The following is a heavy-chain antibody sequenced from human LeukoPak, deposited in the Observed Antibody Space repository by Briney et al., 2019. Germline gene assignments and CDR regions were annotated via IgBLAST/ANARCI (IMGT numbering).Heavy chain of an antibody. Sequence: GGSLRLSCAASGFTFSSYWMHWVRQAPGKGLVWVSRITSDGSSISYADSVKGRFTISRDNAKNSLYLQMDTLRAEDTAVYYCARDAGYNSFDHWGQGTLVTVSS. CDR3: ARDAGYNSFDH. CDR1: GFTFSSYW. CDR2: ITSDGSSI. J-gene: IGHJ5*02. V-gene: IGHV3-74*01. D-gene: IGHD5-24*01.